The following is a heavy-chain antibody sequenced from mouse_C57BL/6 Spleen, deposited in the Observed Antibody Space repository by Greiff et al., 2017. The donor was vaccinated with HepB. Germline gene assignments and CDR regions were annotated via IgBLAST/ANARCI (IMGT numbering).Heavy chain of an antibody. Sequence: EVKLQQSGAELVKPGASVKLSCTASGFNIKDYYMHWVKQRTEQGLEWIGRIDPEDGETKYAPKFQGQATITADTSSNTAYLQLSSLTSEDTAVYYRASITTVVADWYFDVWGTGTTVTVSS. V-gene: IGHV14-2*01. CDR1: GFNIKDYY. D-gene: IGHD1-1*01. CDR2: IDPEDGET. J-gene: IGHJ1*03. CDR3: ASITTVVADWYFDV.